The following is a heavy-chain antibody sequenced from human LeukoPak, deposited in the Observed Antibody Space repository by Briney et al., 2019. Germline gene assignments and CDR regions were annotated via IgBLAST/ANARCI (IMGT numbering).Heavy chain of an antibody. CDR2: ISSSSSYI. CDR3: AITAVAGTVY. V-gene: IGHV3-21*01. D-gene: IGHD6-19*01. CDR1: GFTFSSYS. Sequence: GGSLRLSCAASGFTFSSYSMNWVRQAPGKGLGWVSSISSSSSYIYYADSVKGRFTISRDNAKNSLYLQMNSLRAEDTAVYYCAITAVAGTVYWGQGTLVTVSS. J-gene: IGHJ4*02.